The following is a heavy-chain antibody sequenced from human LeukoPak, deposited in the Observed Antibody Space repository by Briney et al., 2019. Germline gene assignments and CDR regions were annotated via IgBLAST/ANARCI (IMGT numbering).Heavy chain of an antibody. CDR3: AKPISTRIAVAGTSEGVYYGMDV. CDR2: ISGSGGST. J-gene: IGHJ6*02. V-gene: IGHV3-23*01. CDR1: GFTFSSYG. D-gene: IGHD6-13*01. Sequence: SGGSLRLSCAASGFTFSSYGMSWVRQAPGKGLEWVSAISGSGGSTYYADSVKGRFTISRDNSKNTLYLQMNSLRAEDTAVYYCAKPISTRIAVAGTSEGVYYGMDVWGQGTTVTVSS.